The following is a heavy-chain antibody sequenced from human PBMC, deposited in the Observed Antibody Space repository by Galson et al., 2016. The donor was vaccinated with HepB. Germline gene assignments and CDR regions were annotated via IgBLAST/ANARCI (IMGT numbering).Heavy chain of an antibody. CDR1: GFTFSSCA. D-gene: IGHD6-19*01. Sequence: SLRLSCAASGFTFSSCAMGWVRQAPGKGLQWVSIINHNGDDPYYADSVKGRFTISRDNSKNTVFLQMNSVRGEDTAVYYCAKSPASGWSTDFLDDWGQGTLVTVSS. CDR3: AKSPASGWSTDFLDD. CDR2: INHNGDDP. J-gene: IGHJ4*02. V-gene: IGHV3-23*01.